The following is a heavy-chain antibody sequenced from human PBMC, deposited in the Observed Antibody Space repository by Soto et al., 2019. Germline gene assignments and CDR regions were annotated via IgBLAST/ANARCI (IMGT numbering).Heavy chain of an antibody. CDR1: GGSISSGDYY. CDR2: IYYSGTT. V-gene: IGHV4-30-4*01. CDR3: ARSGGYYSSFDS. J-gene: IGHJ4*02. D-gene: IGHD3-22*01. Sequence: SETLSLTCIVSGGSISSGDYYWTWIRQPPGKGLEWIGYIYYSGTTYYNPSLKSRLTISVDTSRNQFSLRLNSVTAADTAVYYCARSGGYYSSFDSWGQGTLVTVSS.